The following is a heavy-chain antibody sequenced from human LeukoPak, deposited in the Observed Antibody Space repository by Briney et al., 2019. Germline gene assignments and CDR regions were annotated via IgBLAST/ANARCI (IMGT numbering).Heavy chain of an antibody. CDR1: NDSFSNYY. Sequence: MTSETLSLTCTLSNDSFSNYYWTWIRQSPGKALEWIGYVYYTDKTHYNPSLKSRVFISADTSQNQFSLRLSSVTAADTAVYYCARASMRRRDGYNRHYEIDHWGQGTLVTVSS. CDR2: VYYTDKT. D-gene: IGHD5-24*01. V-gene: IGHV4-59*01. J-gene: IGHJ1*01. CDR3: ARASMRRRDGYNRHYEIDH.